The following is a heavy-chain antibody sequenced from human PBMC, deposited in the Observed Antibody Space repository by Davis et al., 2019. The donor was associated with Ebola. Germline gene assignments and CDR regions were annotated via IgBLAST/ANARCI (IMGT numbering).Heavy chain of an antibody. Sequence: PSETLSLTCAASGFPFSTHALHWVRQAPGKGLEWVSSITSDSGRTSYAESVKGRFTISRDNAKNSLYLQMNSLRVEDTAVYYCARGHISLLWGQGTLVTVSS. CDR3: ARGHISLL. J-gene: IGHJ4*02. D-gene: IGHD3-3*02. CDR2: ITSDSGRT. CDR1: GFPFSTHA. V-gene: IGHV3-21*04.